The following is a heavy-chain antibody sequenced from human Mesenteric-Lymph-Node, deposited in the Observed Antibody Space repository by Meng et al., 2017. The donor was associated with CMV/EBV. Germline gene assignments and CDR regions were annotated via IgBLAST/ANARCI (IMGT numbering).Heavy chain of an antibody. CDR1: YTCTTYT. V-gene: IGHV1-18*01. D-gene: IGHD6-13*01. CDR3: AKIAAAGMAYFQH. J-gene: IGHJ1*01. Sequence: YTCTTYTINGVRQSPGQGLEWMGWISAYNGNTNYAQKLQGRVTMTTDTSTSTAYMELRSLRSDDTAVYYCAKIAAAGMAYFQHWGQGTLVTVSS. CDR2: ISAYNGNT.